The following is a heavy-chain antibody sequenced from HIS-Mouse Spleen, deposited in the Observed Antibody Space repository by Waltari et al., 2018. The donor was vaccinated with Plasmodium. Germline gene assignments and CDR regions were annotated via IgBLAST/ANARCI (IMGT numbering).Heavy chain of an antibody. CDR2: IKQDGSEK. CDR1: GFTFSSYW. V-gene: IGHV3-7*01. Sequence: EVQLVESGGGLVQPGGSLRLSCAASGFTFSSYWMRWVREAPGKGLEWVANIKQDGSEKYYVDSVKGRFTISRDNAKNSLYLQRNSLRAEDTAVYYCASSWYWYFDLWGRGTLVTVSS. CDR3: ASSWYWYFDL. D-gene: IGHD6-13*01. J-gene: IGHJ2*01.